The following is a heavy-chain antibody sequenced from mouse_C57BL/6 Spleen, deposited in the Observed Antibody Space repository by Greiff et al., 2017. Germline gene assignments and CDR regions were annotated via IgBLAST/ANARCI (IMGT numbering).Heavy chain of an antibody. D-gene: IGHD3-2*02. CDR3: ARNGDSSGYGY. J-gene: IGHJ2*01. CDR2: INPGSGGN. CDR1: GYAFTNYL. V-gene: IGHV1-54*01. Sequence: VQLQQSGAELVRPGTSVKVSCKASGYAFTNYLIEWVKQRPGQGLEWIGVINPGSGGNNYNEKFKGKGNLTADKSSSTAYMLLSSLTSEDSTVYFCARNGDSSGYGYWGQGTTLTVSS.